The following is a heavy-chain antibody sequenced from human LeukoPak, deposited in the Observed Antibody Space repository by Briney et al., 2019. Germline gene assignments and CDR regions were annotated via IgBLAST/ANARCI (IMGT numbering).Heavy chain of an antibody. CDR3: ARGVVVPAAGHDYFDY. D-gene: IGHD2-2*01. J-gene: IGHJ4*02. Sequence: SVKVSCKASGGTFSSYAISWVRQAPGQGLEWMGGIIPIFGTANYAQKFQGRVTITTDESTSTAYMELSSLRSEDTAVYYCARGVVVPAAGHDYFDYWGQGTLVTVSS. CDR1: GGTFSSYA. CDR2: IIPIFGTA. V-gene: IGHV1-69*05.